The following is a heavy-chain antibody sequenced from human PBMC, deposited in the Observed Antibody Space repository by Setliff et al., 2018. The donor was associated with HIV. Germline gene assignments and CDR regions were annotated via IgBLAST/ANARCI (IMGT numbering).Heavy chain of an antibody. CDR3: ARGRDKYGPIDY. J-gene: IGHJ4*02. Sequence: PSETLSLTCTVSGGSISSSYWTWTRQPPGKGLEWIGNIHYSGSTNYNPSLKSRVTISVDTSRSQLSLKLSSVTAADTAVYYCARGRDKYGPIDYWGQGTLVTVSS. D-gene: IGHD3-10*01. V-gene: IGHV4-59*01. CDR2: IHYSGST. CDR1: GGSISSSY.